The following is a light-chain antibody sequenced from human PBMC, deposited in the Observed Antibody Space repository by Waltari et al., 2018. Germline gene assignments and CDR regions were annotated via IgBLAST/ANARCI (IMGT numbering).Light chain of an antibody. CDR3: QQYNSFWT. CDR2: RTS. J-gene: IGKJ1*01. CDR1: QSVSGW. V-gene: IGKV1-5*03. Sequence: DIQMTQSRSTLAASVGDRVTITCRASQSVSGWLAWYQQKPGKAPKLLIYRTSSLESGVPSRFSGSGSGTEFTLTISSLQPDDFATYYCQQYNSFWTFGQGTKVEIK.